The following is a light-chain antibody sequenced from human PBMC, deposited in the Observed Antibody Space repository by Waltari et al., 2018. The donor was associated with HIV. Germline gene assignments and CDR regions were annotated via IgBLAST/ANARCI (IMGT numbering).Light chain of an antibody. V-gene: IGLV2-8*01. CDR2: EVT. CDR3: SSYAGSNRFVV. J-gene: IGLJ2*01. Sequence: QSALTQPPSASGSPGQSVAISCTGTSSDIGAYNFVSWYQQQPGSAPKLIIFEVTKRPTGVPDLFSGSMSGNTASLTVSGLLPEDDADYYCSSYAGSNRFVVFGGGTRLTVL. CDR1: SSDIGAYNF.